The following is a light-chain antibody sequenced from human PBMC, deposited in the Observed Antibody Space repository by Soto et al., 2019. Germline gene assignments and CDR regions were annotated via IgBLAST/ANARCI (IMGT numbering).Light chain of an antibody. Sequence: QYALTQPPSASGSPGQSVTISCTGSSCNVGGYNYVSWYQQHPGKAPKLMIYEVSKRPSGVPDRLSGSKSGNTASLTVSGLQAEDEADYYCSSYGGSNTVVFGGGTKLTAL. CDR2: EVS. J-gene: IGLJ2*01. CDR3: SSYGGSNTVV. CDR1: SCNVGGYNY. V-gene: IGLV2-8*01.